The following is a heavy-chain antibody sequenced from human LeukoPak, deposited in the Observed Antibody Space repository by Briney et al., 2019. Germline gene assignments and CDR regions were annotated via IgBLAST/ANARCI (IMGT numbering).Heavy chain of an antibody. Sequence: AAVKVSCKASGYTFTGYYMHWLRQAPGQGLEGMGWINPNSGGTNNAQKFQGRVTMTRDTSISTAYMELSRLRSDATAVYYCARVLPVGASEGWGQGTLVTVSS. V-gene: IGHV1-2*02. CDR2: INPNSGGT. CDR3: ARVLPVGASEG. CDR1: GYTFTGYY. J-gene: IGHJ4*02. D-gene: IGHD1-26*01.